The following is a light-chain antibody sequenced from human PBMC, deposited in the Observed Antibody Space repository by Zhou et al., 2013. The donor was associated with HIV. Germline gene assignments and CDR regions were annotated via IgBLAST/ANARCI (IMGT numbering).Light chain of an antibody. V-gene: IGKV1-5*03. CDR1: QSISSW. CDR3: QQYNSYPRT. Sequence: DIQMTQSPSTLSASVGDRVTITCRASQSISSWLAWYQQKPGKAPNLLIYKASSLESGVPSRFSGSGSGTEFTLTISSLQPDDFATYYCQQYNSYPRTFGQGPRWKSN. J-gene: IGKJ1*01. CDR2: KAS.